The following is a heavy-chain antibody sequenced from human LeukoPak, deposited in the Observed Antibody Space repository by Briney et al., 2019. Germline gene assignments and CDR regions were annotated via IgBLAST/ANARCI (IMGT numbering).Heavy chain of an antibody. D-gene: IGHD2-2*01. CDR2: IIPIFGTA. CDR1: GGTFSSYA. V-gene: IGHV1-69*05. Sequence: GASVKVSCKASGGTFSSYAISWVRQAPGQGLEWMGGIIPIFGTANYAQKFQGRVTITTDESTSTAYMELSSLRSEDTAVYYCARPSRMCRLGHCSSTSGPFDIWGQGTMVTVSS. CDR3: ARPSRMCRLGHCSSTSGPFDI. J-gene: IGHJ3*02.